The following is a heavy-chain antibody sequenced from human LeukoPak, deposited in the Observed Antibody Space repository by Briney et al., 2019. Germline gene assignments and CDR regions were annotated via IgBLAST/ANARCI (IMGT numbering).Heavy chain of an antibody. V-gene: IGHV3-30*02. Sequence: PGGSLRLSCAASGFTFSSYGMHWVRQAPGKGLEWVAFIRYDGSNKYYADSVKGRFTISRDNSKNTLYLQMNSLRAEDTAVYYCARDGRMFGGVTGPFDYWGQGTLVTVSS. J-gene: IGHJ4*02. D-gene: IGHD3-16*01. CDR1: GFTFSSYG. CDR2: IRYDGSNK. CDR3: ARDGRMFGGVTGPFDY.